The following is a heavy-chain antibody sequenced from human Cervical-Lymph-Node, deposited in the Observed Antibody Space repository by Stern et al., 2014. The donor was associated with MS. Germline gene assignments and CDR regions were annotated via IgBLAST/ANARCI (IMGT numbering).Heavy chain of an antibody. CDR1: GGSVSSGSYY. CDR3: ARVSLGSGMGDYYYYGMDV. V-gene: IGHV4-61*01. CDR2: IYYSGST. Sequence: VQLLESGPGLVKPSETLSLTCTVSGGSVSSGSYYWSWIRQPPGKGLEWIGYIYYSGSTNYNPSLKSRVTISVDTSKNQFSLKLSSVTAADTAVYYCARVSLGSGMGDYYYYGMDVWGQGTTVTVSS. J-gene: IGHJ6*02. D-gene: IGHD3-10*02.